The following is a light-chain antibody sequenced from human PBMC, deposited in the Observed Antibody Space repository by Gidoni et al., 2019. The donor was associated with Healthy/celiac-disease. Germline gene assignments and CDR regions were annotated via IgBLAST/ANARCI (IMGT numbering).Light chain of an antibody. V-gene: IGKV1-5*01. J-gene: IGKJ2*01. CDR2: DAA. Sequence: DIQMTQSPSTLSASVGDRVTITCRASQSISSWLAWYQQKPGKAPKPRIYDAASLESGVPSRFRGSGSGTEFTITSSSLQPDEFATYYCQQYNSYSYTFGQGTKLEIK. CDR3: QQYNSYSYT. CDR1: QSISSW.